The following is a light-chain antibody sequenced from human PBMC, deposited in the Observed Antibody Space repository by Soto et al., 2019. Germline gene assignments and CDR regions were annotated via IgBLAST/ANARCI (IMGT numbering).Light chain of an antibody. CDR2: GAS. Sequence: EIVLTQSPGTLSVSPGDRVTLSCRASQSISINLAWYQHKPGQAPRLLIHGASTRATGIPARISVIVSGTELTITISSLQSEDFEVYDGQQFRNWPWTFGQGTKVDIK. CDR3: QQFRNWPWT. CDR1: QSISIN. J-gene: IGKJ1*01. V-gene: IGKV3D-15*01.